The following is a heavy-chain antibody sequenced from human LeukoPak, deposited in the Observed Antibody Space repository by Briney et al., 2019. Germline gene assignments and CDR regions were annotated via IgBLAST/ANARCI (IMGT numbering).Heavy chain of an antibody. CDR3: VSPPYYFDTTNYYVGY. D-gene: IGHD3-22*01. V-gene: IGHV3-48*01. J-gene: IGHJ4*02. CDR1: GFTFSMFS. CDR2: ISSSSSTI. Sequence: GGSLRLSCAASGFTFSMFSMNWVRQAPGKGLEWISYISSSSSTIYHADSVKGRFTISRDNAQKSLYLQMNSLRAEDTAVYYCVSPPYYFDTTNYYVGYWGQGTLVTVSS.